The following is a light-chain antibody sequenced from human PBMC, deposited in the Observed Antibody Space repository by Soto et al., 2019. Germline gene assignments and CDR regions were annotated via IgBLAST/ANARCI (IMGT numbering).Light chain of an antibody. Sequence: QSVLTQPASVSGSPGQSITISCTGTSSDVGGYHYVSWYQQHPGKAPNLMIYEVSNRPSGVSNRFSGSKSGNTASLTISGLQAEDEADYYCSSYTSSITYVFGTGTKVTVL. CDR3: SSYTSSITYV. J-gene: IGLJ1*01. CDR1: SSDVGGYHY. V-gene: IGLV2-14*01. CDR2: EVS.